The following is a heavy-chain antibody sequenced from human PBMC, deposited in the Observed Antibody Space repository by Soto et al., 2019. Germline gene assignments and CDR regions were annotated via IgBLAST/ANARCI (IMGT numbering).Heavy chain of an antibody. D-gene: IGHD6-13*01. V-gene: IGHV4-31*03. CDR3: ARDSGIAAAAVDY. J-gene: IGHJ4*02. CDR1: GGSISSGGYY. Sequence: QVQLQESGPGLVKPSQTLSLTCTVSGGSISSGGYYWSWIRQHPGKGLEWIGYIYYSGSTYYNPSLKSRVTLSVDTSKNQFSLKLSSVTAADTAVYYCARDSGIAAAAVDYWGQGTLVTVSS. CDR2: IYYSGST.